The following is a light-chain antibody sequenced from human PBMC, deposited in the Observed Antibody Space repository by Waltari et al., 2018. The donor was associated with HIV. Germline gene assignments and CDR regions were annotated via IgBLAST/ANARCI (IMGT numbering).Light chain of an antibody. CDR3: SSYAGINPVI. CDR1: SSPGGRSDY. CDR2: EVN. J-gene: IGLJ2*01. Sequence: QSALTQPPSASGSLGQSVTLSCTGTSSPGGRSDYFSWYPQHPRTATKLLIFEVNQRPAGVPDRFSGSKSGNTASLTVSGLQAEEEAEYSCSSYAGINPVIFGGGTTLTVL. V-gene: IGLV2-8*01.